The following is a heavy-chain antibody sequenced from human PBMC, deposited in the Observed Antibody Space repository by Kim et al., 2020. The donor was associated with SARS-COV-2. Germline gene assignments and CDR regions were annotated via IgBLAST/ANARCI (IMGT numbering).Heavy chain of an antibody. J-gene: IGHJ4*02. CDR2: IKSKTDGGTT. V-gene: IGHV3-15*01. CDR3: TTAQYSGGIDY. CDR1: GFTFSNAW. D-gene: IGHD1-26*01. Sequence: GGSLRLSCAASGFTFSNAWMSWVRQAPGKGLEWVGRIKSKTDGGTTDYAAPVKGRFTISRDDSKNTLYLQMNSLKTEGTAVYYCTTAQYSGGIDYWGQGTLVTVSS.